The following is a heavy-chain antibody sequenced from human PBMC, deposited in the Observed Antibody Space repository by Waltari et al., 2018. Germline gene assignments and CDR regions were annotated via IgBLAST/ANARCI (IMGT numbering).Heavy chain of an antibody. V-gene: IGHV1-69-2*01. J-gene: IGHJ4*02. D-gene: IGHD4-4*01. Sequence: EVQLVQSGAEVKKPGATVKISCKVSGYTFTDYYMHWVQQAPGEGVVWRGRVDPDDGGTIYDGKLQGRVTITADTSTDEAYLELSSLRAEDTAVYYCATINLGGAADSNRSNVNYWGQGTLVTVSS. CDR2: VDPDDGGT. CDR1: GYTFTDYY. CDR3: ATINLGGAADSNRSNVNY.